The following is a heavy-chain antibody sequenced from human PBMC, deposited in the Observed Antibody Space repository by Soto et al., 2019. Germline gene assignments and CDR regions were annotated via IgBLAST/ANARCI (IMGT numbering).Heavy chain of an antibody. J-gene: IGHJ6*02. D-gene: IGHD2-15*01. V-gene: IGHV1-69*01. Sequence: QVQLVQSGAEVKKPGSSVKVSCKASGGTFSSYAISWVRQAPGQGLEWMGGIIPIFGTANYAQKFQGRVTITADESTSTAYMELSSLRSEDTAVYYCARQHCSGGSCYSVEGLYYYYYGMDVWGQGTTVTVSS. CDR2: IIPIFGTA. CDR1: GGTFSSYA. CDR3: ARQHCSGGSCYSVEGLYYYYYGMDV.